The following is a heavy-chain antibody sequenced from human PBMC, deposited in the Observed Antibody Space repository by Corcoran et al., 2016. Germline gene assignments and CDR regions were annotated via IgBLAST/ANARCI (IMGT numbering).Heavy chain of an antibody. Sequence: QVQLQESGPGLVKPSETLSLTCTVSVGSVSSGSYYWSWIRQPPGKGLEWIGYIYYSGSTNYNPSLKSRVTISVDTSKNQFSLKLSSVTTADTGVDYCAREGGYCSSTSCYTYGWFDPWGQGTLVTVSS. J-gene: IGHJ5*02. CDR3: AREGGYCSSTSCYTYGWFDP. CDR2: IYYSGST. D-gene: IGHD2-2*02. CDR1: VGSVSSGSYY. V-gene: IGHV4-61*01.